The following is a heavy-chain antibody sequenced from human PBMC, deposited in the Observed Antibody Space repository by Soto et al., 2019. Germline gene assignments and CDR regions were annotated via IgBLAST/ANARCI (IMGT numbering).Heavy chain of an antibody. CDR1: SGSIRSGGYH. J-gene: IGHJ3*02. CDR3: ARDSAIAARAFDI. CDR2: IHYTGST. Sequence: LSLTCTVSSGSIRSGGYHWSWIRQHPGKGLELIGYIHYTGSTYYNPSLKSRLTISVDTSKNQFSLRLSSVTAADTAVYYCARDSAIAARAFDIWGRGTMVTVSS. D-gene: IGHD6-6*01. V-gene: IGHV4-31*03.